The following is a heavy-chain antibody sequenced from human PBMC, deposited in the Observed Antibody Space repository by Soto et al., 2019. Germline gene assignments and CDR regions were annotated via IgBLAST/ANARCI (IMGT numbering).Heavy chain of an antibody. Sequence: SQTLSLTFAISGDSVSSNSAAWNWIRQSPSRGLEWLGRTYYRSKWYNDYAVSVKSRITINPDTSKNQFSLQLNSVTPEDTAVYYCARDPYYYDSSGYYPNWFDPWGQGTLVTVSS. CDR1: GDSVSSNSAA. CDR3: ARDPYYYDSSGYYPNWFDP. CDR2: TYYRSKWYN. D-gene: IGHD3-22*01. J-gene: IGHJ5*02. V-gene: IGHV6-1*01.